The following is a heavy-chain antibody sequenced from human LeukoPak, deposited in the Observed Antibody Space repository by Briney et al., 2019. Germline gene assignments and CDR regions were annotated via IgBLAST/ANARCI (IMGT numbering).Heavy chain of an antibody. Sequence: SETLSLTRSVSGGSISLSYYYWGWIRQPPGKALEWIGSVYYSGTTSYNPSLKSRVTISVDMSKNHFSLRLSSVTAADTAVYYCARTAPMYSSGWANYFDYWGQGTLVTVSS. CDR2: VYYSGTT. D-gene: IGHD6-19*01. V-gene: IGHV4-39*07. CDR1: GGSISLSYYY. CDR3: ARTAPMYSSGWANYFDY. J-gene: IGHJ4*02.